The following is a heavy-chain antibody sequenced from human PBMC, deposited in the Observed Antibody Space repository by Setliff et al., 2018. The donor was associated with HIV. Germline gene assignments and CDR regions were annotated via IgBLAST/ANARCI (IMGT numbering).Heavy chain of an antibody. CDR3: ARCGAGEWHLYMDV. D-gene: IGHD3-16*01. V-gene: IGHV1-69*02. CDR2: SIPILGIG. J-gene: IGHJ6*03. CDR1: GYTLTELS. Sequence: GASVKVSCKVSGYTLTELSMHWVRQAPGKGLEWMGRSIPILGIGNDEQAQKFKGRVTFTADKSTSTVYMELSSLRSEDTAVYYCARCGAGEWHLYMDVWGKGTAVTVSS.